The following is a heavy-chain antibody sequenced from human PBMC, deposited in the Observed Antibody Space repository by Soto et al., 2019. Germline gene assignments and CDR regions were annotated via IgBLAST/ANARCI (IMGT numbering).Heavy chain of an antibody. V-gene: IGHV2-5*01. J-gene: IGHJ4*02. D-gene: IGHD2-15*01. CDR3: AHRGISGYDYFDY. CDR1: WFSLDTSGVG. CDR2: IYWNDDE. Sequence: SGPTLVNPTQTLTLTCTFSWFSLDTSGVGVGWIRQPPGQALEWLALIYWNDDERYSPSLKSRLTITKDTSKNQVVLRMTNMDPVDTATYYCAHRGISGYDYFDYWGQGALVTVSS.